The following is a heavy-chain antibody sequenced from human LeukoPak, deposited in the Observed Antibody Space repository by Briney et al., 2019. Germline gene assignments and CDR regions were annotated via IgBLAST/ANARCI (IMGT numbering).Heavy chain of an antibody. D-gene: IGHD3-22*01. CDR3: ARESSEVTMIVVVDDAFAI. V-gene: IGHV1-46*01. Sequence: ASVKVSCKASGYTFTSYYMHWVRQAPGQGLEWMGIINPSGGSTSYAQKFQGRVTMTRDMSTSTVYMELSSLRSEDTAVYYCARESSEVTMIVVVDDAFAIWGQGTMVTVSS. CDR2: INPSGGST. CDR1: GYTFTSYY. J-gene: IGHJ3*02.